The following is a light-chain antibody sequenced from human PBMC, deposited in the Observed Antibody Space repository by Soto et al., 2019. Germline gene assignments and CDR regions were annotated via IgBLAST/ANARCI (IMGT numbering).Light chain of an antibody. J-gene: IGKJ1*01. CDR1: QSIDNW. CDR3: QQYNGNSRT. CDR2: KAS. Sequence: DIQVPQSPSTLSASVGDRVTITCRASQSIDNWLAWYQHKPGKAPKLLIFKASALESGVPSRFSGSGSGTEFTLTISSLQPDDFATYYCQQYNGNSRTCGQGTKVEIK. V-gene: IGKV1-5*03.